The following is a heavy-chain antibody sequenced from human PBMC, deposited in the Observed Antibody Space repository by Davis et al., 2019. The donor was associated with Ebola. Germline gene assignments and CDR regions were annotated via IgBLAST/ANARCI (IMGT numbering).Heavy chain of an antibody. Sequence: GESLKISCSASGFTFSSYAMHWVRQAPGKGLEYVSAISSNGGSTYYADSVKGRFTISRDNSKNTLYLQMSSLRAEDTAVYYCARGHGIPLGSGSPQALSRYYYGMDVWGQGTTVTVSS. D-gene: IGHD3-10*02. CDR3: ARGHGIPLGSGSPQALSRYYYGMDV. V-gene: IGHV3-64D*06. J-gene: IGHJ6*02. CDR1: GFTFSSYA. CDR2: ISSNGGST.